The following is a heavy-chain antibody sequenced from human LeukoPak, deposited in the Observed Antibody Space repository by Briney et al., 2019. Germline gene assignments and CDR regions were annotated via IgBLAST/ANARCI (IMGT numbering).Heavy chain of an antibody. V-gene: IGHV3-7*01. CDR3: ASHQGYRHDY. CDR2: IKQNRSEK. J-gene: IGHJ4*02. CDR1: ALTFSSYW. D-gene: IGHD2-15*01. Sequence: GESLRLAWALAALTFSSYWISWVRQAQGKVLAWVANIKQNRSEKYYVDSVKGRFTISRDNTKNSLYLQMNSLRVEDTAVYYCASHQGYRHDYWGQGTLVTVSS.